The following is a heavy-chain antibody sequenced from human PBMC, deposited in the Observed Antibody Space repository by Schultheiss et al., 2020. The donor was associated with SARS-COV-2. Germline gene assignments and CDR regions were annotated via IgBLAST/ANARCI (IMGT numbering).Heavy chain of an antibody. CDR1: GYTFTSYG. CDR3: AIASYCGGGCSPHYYGLDV. V-gene: IGHV1-18*04. Sequence: ASMKVSCKASGYTFTSYGISWVRQAPGQGLEWLGWISAYNGKTNYAQKLQGRVTMTTDTSTSTAYMELRSLRSDDTAVYYCAIASYCGGGCSPHYYGLDVWGQGTTVTVSS. CDR2: ISAYNGKT. D-gene: IGHD2-21*02. J-gene: IGHJ6*02.